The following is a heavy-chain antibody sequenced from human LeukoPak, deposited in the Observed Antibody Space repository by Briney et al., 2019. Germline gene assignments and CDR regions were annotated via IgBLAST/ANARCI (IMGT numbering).Heavy chain of an antibody. D-gene: IGHD3-10*01. Sequence: GGSLRLSCAASGFTFSTYWMHWVRQAPGKGLVWVSHIGIDGSATSCADSVKGRFTVSRDNAKNTLYLQMNSLRAEDTAVYYCARVVVPVVRGVIMDWFDPWGQGALVTVSS. CDR1: GFTFSTYW. CDR3: ARVVVPVVRGVIMDWFDP. V-gene: IGHV3-74*01. CDR2: IGIDGSAT. J-gene: IGHJ5*02.